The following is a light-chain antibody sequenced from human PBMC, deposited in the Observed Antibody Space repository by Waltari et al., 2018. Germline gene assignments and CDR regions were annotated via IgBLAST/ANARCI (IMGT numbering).Light chain of an antibody. J-gene: IGKJ2*01. CDR2: DAS. Sequence: EIVLTQPPATLPLSPGERATLSCTASQSVSSYLAWYQQKPGQAPRLLIHDASNRATGIPARFSGSGSGTDFTFTISSLEPEDFEVYYCQQRSNWPPYTFGQGTKLEIK. V-gene: IGKV3-11*01. CDR1: QSVSSY. CDR3: QQRSNWPPYT.